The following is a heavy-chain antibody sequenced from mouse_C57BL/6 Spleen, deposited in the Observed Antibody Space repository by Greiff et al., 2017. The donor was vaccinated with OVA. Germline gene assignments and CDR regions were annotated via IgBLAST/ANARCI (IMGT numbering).Heavy chain of an antibody. D-gene: IGHD1-1*01. Sequence: VQLQQSGPELVKPGASVKISCKASGYTFTDYYMNWVKQSHGKSLEWIGDINPNNGGTSYNQKFKGKATLTVDKSSSTAYMELRSLTSEDSAVYYCARGRGIYYYGSSYLYAMDYWGQGTSVTVSS. J-gene: IGHJ4*01. CDR3: ARGRGIYYYGSSYLYAMDY. CDR2: INPNNGGT. CDR1: GYTFTDYY. V-gene: IGHV1-26*01.